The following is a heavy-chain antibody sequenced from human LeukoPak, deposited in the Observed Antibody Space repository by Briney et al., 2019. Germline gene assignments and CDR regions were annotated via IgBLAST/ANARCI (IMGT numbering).Heavy chain of an antibody. J-gene: IGHJ4*02. CDR2: IYYSGST. CDR3: ASFEYSSSSMGY. Sequence: SETLSLTCTVFGGSISSSSYYWGWIRQPPGTGLEWIGSIYYSGSTYYNPSLKSRVTISVDTSENQFSLKLSSVTAADTAVYYCASFEYSSSSMGYWGQGTLVTVSS. CDR1: GGSISSSSYY. D-gene: IGHD6-6*01. V-gene: IGHV4-39*01.